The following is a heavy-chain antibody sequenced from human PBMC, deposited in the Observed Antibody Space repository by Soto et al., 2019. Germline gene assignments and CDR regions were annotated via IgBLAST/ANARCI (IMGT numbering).Heavy chain of an antibody. D-gene: IGHD3-22*01. CDR1: GFSLTTNGVG. CDR3: AHSPFYDHSGYPDY. Sequence: GSGPTLVNPTQTLTLTCTFSGFSLTTNGVGVGWIRQPPGKALEWLALIHWNDDKRYRPSLKTRLTISKDTSKNQVVLTMTNMDPGDTGTYYCAHSPFYDHSGYPDYWGQGTLVTVSS. V-gene: IGHV2-5*01. CDR2: IHWNDDK. J-gene: IGHJ4*02.